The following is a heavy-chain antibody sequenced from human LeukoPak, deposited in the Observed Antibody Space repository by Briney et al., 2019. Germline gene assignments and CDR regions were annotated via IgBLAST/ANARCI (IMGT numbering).Heavy chain of an antibody. V-gene: IGHV3-23*01. CDR3: AKDYAVGSIDY. D-gene: IGHD3-16*01. CDR2: ISGSGGSA. CDR1: GFTFSSYA. J-gene: IGHJ4*02. Sequence: GGSLRLSCEASGFTFSSYAMSWVRQAPGKGLEWVSSISGSGGSAYYADSVRGRFTISRDNSKNTVSLQMESLRAEDTALYYCAKDYAVGSIDYWGQGTLVTVSS.